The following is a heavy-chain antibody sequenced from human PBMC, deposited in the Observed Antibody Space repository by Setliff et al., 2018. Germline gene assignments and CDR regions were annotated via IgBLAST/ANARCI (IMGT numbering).Heavy chain of an antibody. CDR1: GFSFSNSA. CDR3: ARDLSGRSDY. CDR2: IWYDGSNK. J-gene: IGHJ4*02. D-gene: IGHD3-3*01. Sequence: GSLRLSCAASGFSFSNSAMHWARQAPGKGLEWVAFIWYDGSNKYYVDSVKGRFTISRDNARNTLYLQMNSLRAEDTAVYYCARDLSGRSDYWGQGTLVTVSS. V-gene: IGHV3-33*08.